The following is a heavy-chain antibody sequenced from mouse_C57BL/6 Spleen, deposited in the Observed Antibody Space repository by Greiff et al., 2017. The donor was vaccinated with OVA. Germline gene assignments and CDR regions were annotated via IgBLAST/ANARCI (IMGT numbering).Heavy chain of an antibody. D-gene: IGHD1-1*01. Sequence: DVKLVESGGGLVKPGGSLKLSCAASGFTFSSYAMSWVRQTPEKRLEWVATISDGGSYTYYPDNVKGRFTMSRDNAKNNLYLQMSNLKSEDTAMYYCARDDPYSSSFFYFDYWGQGTTLTVSS. CDR3: ARDDPYSSSFFYFDY. CDR1: GFTFSSYA. V-gene: IGHV5-4*01. CDR2: ISDGGSYT. J-gene: IGHJ2*01.